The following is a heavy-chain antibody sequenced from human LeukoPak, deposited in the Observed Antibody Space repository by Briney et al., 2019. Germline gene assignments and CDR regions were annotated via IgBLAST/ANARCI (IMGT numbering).Heavy chain of an antibody. V-gene: IGHV3-7*01. CDR2: INRDGSEK. CDR1: ELTFSSYW. Sequence: PGGSLRLSCAASELTFSSYWMTWVRQAPGKGLEWVANINRDGSEKYYVDSVKGRFTISRDNAKNSLFLQMNSLRAEDTAVYYCARDLNARSSFELGYWGQGTLVTVSS. CDR3: ARDLNARSSFELGY. D-gene: IGHD6-13*01. J-gene: IGHJ4*02.